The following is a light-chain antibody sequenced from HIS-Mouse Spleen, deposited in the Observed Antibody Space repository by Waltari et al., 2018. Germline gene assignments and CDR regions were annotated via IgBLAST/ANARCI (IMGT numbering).Light chain of an antibody. CDR3: QQSYSTPRT. J-gene: IGKJ1*01. CDR1: QSISSY. V-gene: IGKV1-39*01. Sequence: DIQITQSPYSLSASVGDRVTINCRASQSISSYLNWYQQKPGKAPNLLIYAASSLQSGVPSRFSGSGSGTDFTLTISSLQPEDFATYYCQQSYSTPRTFGQGTKVEIK. CDR2: AAS.